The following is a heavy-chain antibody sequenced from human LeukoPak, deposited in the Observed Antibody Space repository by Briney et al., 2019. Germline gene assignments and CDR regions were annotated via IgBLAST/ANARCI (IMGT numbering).Heavy chain of an antibody. CDR3: ARAMWWSEDS. J-gene: IGHJ4*02. V-gene: IGHV3-66*01. Sequence: GGSLRLSCAASGFTVSSMFMSWFRQAPGKGLEWVSVIHSSGSTYYNASVKGRFTISSDDSKNTIYLQMNSLRCEDTAVYYGARAMWWSEDSWGQGTLVTVSS. CDR1: GFTVSSMF. D-gene: IGHD2-21*01. CDR2: IHSSGST.